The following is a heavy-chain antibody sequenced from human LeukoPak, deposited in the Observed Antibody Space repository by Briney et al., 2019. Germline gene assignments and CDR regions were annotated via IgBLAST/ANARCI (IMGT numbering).Heavy chain of an antibody. V-gene: IGHV4-34*01. CDR1: GGSFSGYY. J-gene: IGHJ4*02. Sequence: SETLSLTCAVYGGSFSGYYWSWIRQPPGKGLEWIGEINHSGSTNYNPSLKSRVTISVDTSKNQFSLKLSSVTAADTAVYYCARRGYYYDSSGYYYLYYFDYWGQGTLVTVSS. CDR3: ARRGYYYDSSGYYYLYYFDY. D-gene: IGHD3-22*01. CDR2: INHSGST.